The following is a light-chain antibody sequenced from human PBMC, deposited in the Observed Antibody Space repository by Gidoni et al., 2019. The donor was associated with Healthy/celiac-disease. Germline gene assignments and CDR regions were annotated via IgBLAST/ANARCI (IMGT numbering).Light chain of an antibody. V-gene: IGLV1-40*01. CDR2: GNS. CDR3: QSYDSSLSGYVV. J-gene: IGLJ2*01. Sequence: QSVLTQPPSLSEAPGQRVTISCTGSSSNIVAGYDVHWYHQLPGTAPKLLIYGNSNRPSGVPDRFSGSKSGTSASLAITGLQAEDEADYYCQSYDSSLSGYVVFGGGTKLTVL. CDR1: SSNIVAGYD.